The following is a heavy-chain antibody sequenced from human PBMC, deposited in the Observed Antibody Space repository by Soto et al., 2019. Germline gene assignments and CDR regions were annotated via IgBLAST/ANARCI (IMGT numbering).Heavy chain of an antibody. V-gene: IGHV1-18*01. CDR1: GYTFTSYG. D-gene: IGHD6-6*01. J-gene: IGHJ6*02. CDR3: ARVRIAAHYYYYGMDV. CDR2: ISAYNGNT. Sequence: ASVKVSCKASGYTFTSYGISWVRQAPGQGLEWMGWISAYNGNTNYAQKLQGRVTMTTDTSTSTAYMELRSLRSDDTAVYYCARVRIAAHYYYYGMDVWGQGTTVTVS.